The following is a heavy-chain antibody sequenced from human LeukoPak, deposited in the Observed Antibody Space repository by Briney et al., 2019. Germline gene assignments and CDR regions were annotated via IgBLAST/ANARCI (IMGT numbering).Heavy chain of an antibody. CDR1: GYTLTELS. Sequence: ASVKVSCKVSGYTLTELSMHWVRQAPGKGLEWMGGFDPEDGETIYAQKFQGRVTMTEDTSTDTAYMELSSLRSEDTAVYYCATLPLYCSSTSCFLHSPEAQSDYWGQRTLVTVSS. D-gene: IGHD2-2*01. CDR2: FDPEDGET. CDR3: ATLPLYCSSTSCFLHSPEAQSDY. V-gene: IGHV1-24*01. J-gene: IGHJ4*02.